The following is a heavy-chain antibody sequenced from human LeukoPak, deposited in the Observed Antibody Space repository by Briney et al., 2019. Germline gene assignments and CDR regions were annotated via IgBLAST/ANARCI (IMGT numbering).Heavy chain of an antibody. CDR1: GFTVSSNY. V-gene: IGHV3-23*01. CDR2: ISGSGGST. J-gene: IGHJ5*02. Sequence: GGSLRLSCAASGFTVSSNYRSWVRQAPGKGLEWVSGISGSGGSTYYADSVKGRFTISRDNSKNTLYLQMSSLRAEDTAVYYCARTAPAAIYWFDPWGQGTLVTVSS. CDR3: ARTAPAAIYWFDP. D-gene: IGHD2-2*02.